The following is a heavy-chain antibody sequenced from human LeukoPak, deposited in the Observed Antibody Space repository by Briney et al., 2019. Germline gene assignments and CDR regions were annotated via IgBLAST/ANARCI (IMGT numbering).Heavy chain of an antibody. D-gene: IGHD3-10*01. CDR3: AKTYGSGSYYADY. Sequence: GRSLRLSCAASGFTFSSYGMHWVRQAPGKGLEWVAVISYDGSNKYYADSVKGRFTISRDNSKNTLYLQMNSLRAEDTAVYYCAKTYGSGSYYADYWGQGTLVTVSS. CDR1: GFTFSSYG. J-gene: IGHJ4*02. CDR2: ISYDGSNK. V-gene: IGHV3-30*18.